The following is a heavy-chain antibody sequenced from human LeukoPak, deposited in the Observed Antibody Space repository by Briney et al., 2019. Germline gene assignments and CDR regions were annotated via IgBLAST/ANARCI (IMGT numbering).Heavy chain of an antibody. CDR2: ISALNSYT. D-gene: IGHD3-22*01. Sequence: ASVKVSCKASGYTFTTYGISWVRQAPGQGLEWMGWISALNSYTHYAQKFQGRVTMTTDTPTSTAYMELRILTSDDTAVYYCARAPERKYYDTSGPERPLYYWGQGTLVTVSP. CDR3: ARAPERKYYDTSGPERPLYY. V-gene: IGHV1-18*01. J-gene: IGHJ4*02. CDR1: GYTFTTYG.